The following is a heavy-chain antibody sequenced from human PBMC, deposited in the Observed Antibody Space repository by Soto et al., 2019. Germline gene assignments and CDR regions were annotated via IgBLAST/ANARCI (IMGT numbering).Heavy chain of an antibody. CDR2: IYTSGST. V-gene: IGHV4-4*07. J-gene: IGHJ6*02. CDR1: GGSISSYY. Sequence: NPSETLSLTCTVSGGSISSYYWSWIRQPAGKGLEWIGRIYTSGSTNYNPSLKSRVTMSVDTSKNQFSLKLSSVTAADTAVYYCARDIMVLGPYYYYGMDVWGQGTTVTSP. D-gene: IGHD3-10*01. CDR3: ARDIMVLGPYYYYGMDV.